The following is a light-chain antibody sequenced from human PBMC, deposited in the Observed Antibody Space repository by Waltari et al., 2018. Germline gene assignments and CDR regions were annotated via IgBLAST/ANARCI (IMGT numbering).Light chain of an antibody. V-gene: IGLV2-23*02. CDR3: CSYAGSSSSWV. Sequence: QSALTQPASVSGSPGQSITISCTGTSSDVGSYNLVPWYQQHPGKAPKPMIYEVSKRPSGVSNRFAVSKSGNTASLTISGLQAEDEAEYYCCSYAGSSSSWVFGGGTKLTVL. CDR2: EVS. J-gene: IGLJ3*02. CDR1: SSDVGSYNL.